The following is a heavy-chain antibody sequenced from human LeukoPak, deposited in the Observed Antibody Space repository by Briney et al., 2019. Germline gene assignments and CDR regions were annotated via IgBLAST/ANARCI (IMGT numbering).Heavy chain of an antibody. V-gene: IGHV3-13*01. J-gene: IGHJ4*02. CDR2: IGVAANT. Sequence: PGGSLRLSCAASGFTFSSYDMHWVRQATGKGLEWVSAIGVAANTFYSGSVKGRFTISRENAKNSLYLLMSSLRAEDTAVYYCAKDSPTERGYWGQGTLVTVSS. CDR3: AKDSPTERGY. CDR1: GFTFSSYD. D-gene: IGHD1-1*01.